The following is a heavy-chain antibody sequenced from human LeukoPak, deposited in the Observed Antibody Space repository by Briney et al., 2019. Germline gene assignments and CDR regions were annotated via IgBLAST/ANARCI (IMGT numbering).Heavy chain of an antibody. V-gene: IGHV3-49*04. CDR3: TRYTYYYDSSGYYPDAFDI. Sequence: GGSLRLSCTASGFTFGDYAMSWVRQAPGKGLEWVGFIRSKACGGTTEYAASVKGRFTISRDDSKSIAYLQMNSLKTEDTAVYYCTRYTYYYDSSGYYPDAFDIWGQGTMVTVSS. J-gene: IGHJ3*02. D-gene: IGHD3-22*01. CDR1: GFTFGDYA. CDR2: IRSKACGGTT.